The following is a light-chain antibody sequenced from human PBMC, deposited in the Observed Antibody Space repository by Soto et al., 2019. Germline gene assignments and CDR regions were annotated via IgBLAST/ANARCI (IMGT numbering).Light chain of an antibody. CDR3: GTWDSSLSVYV. J-gene: IGLJ1*01. CDR2: ENN. Sequence: QSVLTQPPSVSAAPGQKVTISCSGSTSNIGNDYVSWYRQLPGTAPKLLIYENNKRPSEIPDRFSGSKSGTSATLGITGLQTGDEADYYCGTWDSSLSVYVFGTGTKVTVL. CDR1: TSNIGNDY. V-gene: IGLV1-51*01.